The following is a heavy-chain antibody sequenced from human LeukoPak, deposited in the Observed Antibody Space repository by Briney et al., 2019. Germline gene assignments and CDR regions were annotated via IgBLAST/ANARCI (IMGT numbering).Heavy chain of an antibody. CDR2: IYYSGST. CDR3: ARVDGDYGDYYYYMDV. Sequence: PSETLSLTCTVSGGSTSNGGYYWSWIRQHPGKGLEWIGYIYYSGSTYYNPSLNSRVTISVDTSENQFSLKLSSVTAADTAVYYCARVDGDYGDYYYYMDVWGKGTTVTVSS. D-gene: IGHD4-17*01. V-gene: IGHV4-31*03. J-gene: IGHJ6*03. CDR1: GGSTSNGGYY.